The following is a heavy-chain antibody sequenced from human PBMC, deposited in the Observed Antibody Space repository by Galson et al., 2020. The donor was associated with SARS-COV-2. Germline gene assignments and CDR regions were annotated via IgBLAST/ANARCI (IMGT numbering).Heavy chain of an antibody. V-gene: IGHV4-4*09. CDR2: MYFGGSA. Sequence: ETSETLSLTCTVSNGAITGHYWSWIRQTPGKGLEWICYMYFGGSATYNPSLKRRVTISLDTPKNQFALKLTSVTASDTAVYYCAKLAEGRRGSEDYWGQGTLVTVSS. J-gene: IGHJ4*02. D-gene: IGHD1-26*01. CDR3: AKLAEGRRGSEDY. CDR1: NGAITGHY.